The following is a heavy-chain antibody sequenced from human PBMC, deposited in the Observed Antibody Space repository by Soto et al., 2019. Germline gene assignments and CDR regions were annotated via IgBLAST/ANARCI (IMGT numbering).Heavy chain of an antibody. CDR1: GWSFSGYY. CDR3: ARELRGRYSSSWYYYGMDV. D-gene: IGHD6-13*01. J-gene: IGHJ6*02. CDR2: INHSGST. Sequence: PRRTLSLTCAVYGWSFSGYYWSWIRQPPGKGLEWIGEINHSGSTNYNPSLTSRVTISVDTSKNQFSLKLSSVTAADTAVYYCARELRGRYSSSWYYYGMDVWGQGPTVTVSS. V-gene: IGHV4-34*01.